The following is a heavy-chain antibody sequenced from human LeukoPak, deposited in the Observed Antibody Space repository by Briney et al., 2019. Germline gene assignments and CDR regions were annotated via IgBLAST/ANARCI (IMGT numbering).Heavy chain of an antibody. Sequence: SQTLSLTCAISGDSVSSNSAAWNWIRQSPSRGLEWLGRTYYRSKWYNDYALSVKSRITINADTSKNQFSLQLNSVTAADTAVYYCARGPRHWGLKYYYYYMDVWGKGTTVTVSS. CDR3: ARGPRHWGLKYYYYYMDV. D-gene: IGHD7-27*01. CDR2: TYYRSKWYN. J-gene: IGHJ6*03. CDR1: GDSVSSNSAA. V-gene: IGHV6-1*01.